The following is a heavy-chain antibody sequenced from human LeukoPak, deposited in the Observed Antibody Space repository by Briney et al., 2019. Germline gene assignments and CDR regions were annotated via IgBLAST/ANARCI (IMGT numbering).Heavy chain of an antibody. CDR2: LSGGGGRT. J-gene: IGHJ4*02. CDR1: GFTFTTYA. CDR3: AKGVSGSLYYFDS. Sequence: PGGSLRLSCAASGFTFTTYAMNRVRRAPGKGLEWVSGLSGGGGRTYYADSVKGRFTISRDSSKSTLFLQMNSLRADDTAVYYYAKGVSGSLYYFDSWGQGTLVTVSS. V-gene: IGHV3-23*01. D-gene: IGHD5-12*01.